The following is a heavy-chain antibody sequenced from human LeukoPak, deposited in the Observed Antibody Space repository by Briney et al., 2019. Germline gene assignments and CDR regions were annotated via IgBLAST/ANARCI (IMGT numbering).Heavy chain of an antibody. CDR3: AGSNLLDDYGDYEWSWFDP. J-gene: IGHJ5*02. D-gene: IGHD4-17*01. Sequence: SQTLSLTCTVSGGSISSGSYYWSRIRQPAGKGLEWIGRIYTGGSTNYNPSLKSRVTISVDTSKNQFSLKLSSVTAADTAVYYCAGSNLLDDYGDYEWSWFDPWGQGTLVTVSS. CDR2: IYTGGST. CDR1: GGSISSGSYY. V-gene: IGHV4-61*02.